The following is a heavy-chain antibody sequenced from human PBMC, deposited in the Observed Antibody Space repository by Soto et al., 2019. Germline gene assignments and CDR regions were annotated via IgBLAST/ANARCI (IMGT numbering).Heavy chain of an antibody. CDR2: ISAYNGNT. D-gene: IGHD3-3*01. V-gene: IGHV1-18*01. J-gene: IGHJ3*02. CDR1: GYTFTSYG. Sequence: QVQLVQSGAEVKKPGASVKVSCKASGYTFTSYGISWVRQAPGQGLEWMGWISAYNGNTNYEQKLQCRVTNTTDTSMSTAYRELRSLRSDDTAVYYCATVNRRFFDAFDIWGQGTMVTVSS. CDR3: ATVNRRFFDAFDI.